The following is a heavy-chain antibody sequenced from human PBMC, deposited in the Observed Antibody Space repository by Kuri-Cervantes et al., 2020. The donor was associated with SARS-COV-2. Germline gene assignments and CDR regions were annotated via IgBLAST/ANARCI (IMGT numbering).Heavy chain of an antibody. Sequence: SETLSLTCTVSGGSISSYYWSWIRQPPGKGLEWIGSIYHSGSTYYNPSLKSRVTISVDTSKNQFSLKLSSVTAADTAVYYCASGTYGDYLDYWGQGTLVTVSS. V-gene: IGHV4-59*08. D-gene: IGHD4-17*01. CDR2: IYHSGST. J-gene: IGHJ4*02. CDR1: GGSISSYY. CDR3: ASGTYGDYLDY.